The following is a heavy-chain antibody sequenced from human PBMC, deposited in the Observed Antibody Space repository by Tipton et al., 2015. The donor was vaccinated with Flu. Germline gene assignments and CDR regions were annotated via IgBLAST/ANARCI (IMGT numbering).Heavy chain of an antibody. CDR2: IYYSGST. Sequence: LRLSCTVSGGSISSYYWSWIRQPPGKGLEWIGYIYYSGSTNYNPSLKSRVTISVDTSKNQFSLKLSSVTAADTAVYYCARRGSGWLDYWGQGTLVTVSS. CDR3: ARRGSGWLDY. D-gene: IGHD6-19*01. CDR1: GGSISSYY. J-gene: IGHJ4*02. V-gene: IGHV4-59*08.